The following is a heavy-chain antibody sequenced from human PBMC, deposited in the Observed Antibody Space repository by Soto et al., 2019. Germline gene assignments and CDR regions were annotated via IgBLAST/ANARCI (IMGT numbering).Heavy chain of an antibody. D-gene: IGHD3-3*01. CDR3: ARDRGSGYYFDY. V-gene: IGHV3-30-3*01. Sequence: QVQLVESGGGVVQPGRSLRLSCAASGFTFSSYAMHWVRQAPGKGLEWVAVISYDGSNKYYADSVKGRFTISRDNSKNTLYLQMNSLSAEDTAVYYCARDRGSGYYFDYWGQGTLVTVSS. CDR2: ISYDGSNK. J-gene: IGHJ4*02. CDR1: GFTFSSYA.